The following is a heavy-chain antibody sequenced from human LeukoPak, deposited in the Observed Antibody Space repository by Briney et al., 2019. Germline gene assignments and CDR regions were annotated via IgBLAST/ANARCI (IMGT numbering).Heavy chain of an antibody. Sequence: PGGSLRLSCAASGFPFSSYAMSWVRQAPGEGLQWVSSISGSGSSTYYADSVRGRFTISRDNSKNTLYLQMNSLRAEDTAVYYCAKVQTMVRGVIDYWGQGTLVTVSS. CDR1: GFPFSSYA. V-gene: IGHV3-23*01. CDR3: AKVQTMVRGVIDY. CDR2: ISGSGSST. D-gene: IGHD3-10*01. J-gene: IGHJ4*02.